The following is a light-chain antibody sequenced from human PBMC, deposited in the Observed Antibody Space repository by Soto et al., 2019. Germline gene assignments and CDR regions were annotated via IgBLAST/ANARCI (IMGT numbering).Light chain of an antibody. CDR3: QQYGSSPWT. CDR2: GAS. V-gene: IGKV3-20*01. Sequence: EIVLTQSPGTLSLSPGERATLSCRASQSVSSNYLAWYQQKPGQTPRLLIYGASSWATGIPDRFSGSGSGTDFTLTISRLEPEDFAVFYCQQYGSSPWTFGQGTKVEIK. CDR1: QSVSSNY. J-gene: IGKJ1*01.